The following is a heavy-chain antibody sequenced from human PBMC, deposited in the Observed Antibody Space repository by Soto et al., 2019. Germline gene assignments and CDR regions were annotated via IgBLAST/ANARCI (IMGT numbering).Heavy chain of an antibody. D-gene: IGHD1-26*01. Sequence: EVHLVESGGDLVQPGGTLRLSCAASGFSFSSCSMNWVRQTPETGLEWVAFIGSVGSSIYYADSVQGRFTVSRDNDKNSLYLEMNSLRVEDTGVYYCTRDGVGASPGDAFDVWGQGTKVTVSS. CDR3: TRDGVGASPGDAFDV. CDR1: GFSFSSCS. V-gene: IGHV3-48*01. CDR2: IGSVGSSI. J-gene: IGHJ3*01.